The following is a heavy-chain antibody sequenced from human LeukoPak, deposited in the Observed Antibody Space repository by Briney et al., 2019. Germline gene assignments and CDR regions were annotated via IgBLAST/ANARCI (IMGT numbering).Heavy chain of an antibody. V-gene: IGHV4-34*01. CDR3: ARGIAVAGRGDY. CDR2: NNHSGST. Sequence: SETLSLTCAVYGGSFSGYYWSWIRQPPGKGLEWIGENNHSGSTNYNPSLKSRVTISVDTSKNQFSLKLSSVTAADTAVYYCARGIAVAGRGDYWGQGTLVTVSS. D-gene: IGHD6-19*01. CDR1: GGSFSGYY. J-gene: IGHJ4*02.